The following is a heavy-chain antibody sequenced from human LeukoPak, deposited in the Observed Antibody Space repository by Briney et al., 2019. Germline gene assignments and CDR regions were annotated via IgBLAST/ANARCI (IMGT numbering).Heavy chain of an antibody. CDR3: ARGSAPPEAYYYYGMDV. V-gene: IGHV3-30*03. Sequence: GRSLRLSCAASGFTFSSYGMHWVRQAPGKGLEWVAVISYDGSNKYYADSVKGRFTISRDNSKNTLYLQMNSLRAEDTAVYYCARGSAPPEAYYYYGMDVWGQGTTVTVSS. CDR1: GFTFSSYG. D-gene: IGHD1-14*01. CDR2: ISYDGSNK. J-gene: IGHJ6*02.